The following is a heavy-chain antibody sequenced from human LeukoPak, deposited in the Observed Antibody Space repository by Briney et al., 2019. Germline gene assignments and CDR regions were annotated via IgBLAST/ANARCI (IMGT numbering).Heavy chain of an antibody. CDR1: GFTFSGYT. V-gene: IGHV3-48*04. J-gene: IGHJ4*02. Sequence: GGSLRLSCAASGFTFSGYTMNWVRQAPGKGLEWISYISSSGRTRDYADSVKGRFTISRDNAKNSLYLQMNSLRAEDTAVYYCARGGYSGYELLDWGQGTLVTVSS. D-gene: IGHD5-12*01. CDR2: ISSSGRTR. CDR3: ARGGYSGYELLD.